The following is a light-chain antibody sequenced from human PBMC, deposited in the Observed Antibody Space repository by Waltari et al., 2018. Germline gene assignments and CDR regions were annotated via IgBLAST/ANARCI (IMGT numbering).Light chain of an antibody. V-gene: IGKV1-NL1*01. J-gene: IGKJ1*01. CDR2: GAA. CDR3: QQYYTMWT. CDR1: QGISHS. Sequence: IQMTQSPCSLSASVGGRVTITCLASQGISHSLAWYQQKAGKAPKLLLSGAARLESGVPSRFSGSGSGTHYTLTISSLQPEDFATYYCQQYYTMWTFGQGTKVEVK.